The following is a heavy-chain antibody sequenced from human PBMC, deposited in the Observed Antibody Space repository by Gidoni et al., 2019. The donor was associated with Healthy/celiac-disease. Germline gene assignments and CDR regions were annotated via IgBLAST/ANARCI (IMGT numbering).Heavy chain of an antibody. J-gene: IGHJ3*02. CDR3: ASPYLGYCSGGSCYSGAFDI. CDR1: GGTFSSYA. CDR2: IIPICGTA. Sequence: QVQLVQSGAEVKKPGSSVKVSCKASGGTFSSYALSWVRQAPGQGLEWMGGIIPICGTANYAQKFQGRVTITADKSTSTAYMELSSLRSEDTAVYYCASPYLGYCSGGSCYSGAFDIWGQGTMVTVSS. D-gene: IGHD2-15*01. V-gene: IGHV1-69*06.